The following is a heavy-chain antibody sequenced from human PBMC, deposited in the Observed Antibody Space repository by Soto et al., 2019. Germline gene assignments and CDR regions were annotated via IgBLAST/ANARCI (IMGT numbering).Heavy chain of an antibody. CDR3: AHRISGWPGLRI. CDR1: GFSLSTTGMG. J-gene: IGHJ4*02. CDR2: FYWDDGG. V-gene: IGHV2-5*02. D-gene: IGHD6-19*01. Sequence: QITLKESGPTLVKPTQTLTLTCTFSGFSLSTTGMGVGWIRQPPGKALEWLALFYWDDGGRYSPSLKSRLTLTKDTSQNQVVLTMTTMDPVDTGTYYCAHRISGWPGLRIWGSGTLVTVSS.